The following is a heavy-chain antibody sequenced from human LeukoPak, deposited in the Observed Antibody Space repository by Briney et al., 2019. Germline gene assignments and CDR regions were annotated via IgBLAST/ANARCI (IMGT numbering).Heavy chain of an antibody. D-gene: IGHD3-10*01. V-gene: IGHV3-9*01. CDR1: GFTFDDYA. CDR3: AKDMGSGSYYSPFDY. Sequence: GGSLRLSCAASGFTFDDYAMHWVRQAPGKGLEWVSGISWNSGTIAYADSVKGRFTISRDNAKNFLYLQMNSLRAEDTALYYCAKDMGSGSYYSPFDYWGQGTLVTVSS. J-gene: IGHJ4*02. CDR2: ISWNSGTI.